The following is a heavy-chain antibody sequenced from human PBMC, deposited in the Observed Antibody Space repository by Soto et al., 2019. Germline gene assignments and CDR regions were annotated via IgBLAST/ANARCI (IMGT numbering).Heavy chain of an antibody. Sequence: EVQLLDTGGGLVQTGGSLSLSCAASVFTFSSYAMSWVRQAPGKGLEWVSAFSGSGGSTYYADSVKGRFTISRDNSKNTLYLQMNSLRAEDTAVYYCAANRGYNYYYGMDVWCQGTTVTVSS. V-gene: IGHV3-23*01. CDR1: VFTFSSYA. CDR2: FSGSGGST. CDR3: AANRGYNYYYGMDV. D-gene: IGHD3-22*01. J-gene: IGHJ6*02.